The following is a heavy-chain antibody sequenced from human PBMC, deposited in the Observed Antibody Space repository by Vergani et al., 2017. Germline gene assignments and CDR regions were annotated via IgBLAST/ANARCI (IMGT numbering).Heavy chain of an antibody. CDR2: INPNSGGT. Sequence: QVPLVQSGSELKKPGASVKVSCKASGYTFTGYYMHWVRQAPGQGLEWMGWINPNSGGTNYAQKFQGWVTMTRDTSRSTASMELSRLRSDDTAVYYGARGRVGAYYYYGMDVWGQGTTVTVSS. CDR1: GYTFTGYY. CDR3: ARGRVGAYYYYGMDV. V-gene: IGHV1-2*04. J-gene: IGHJ6*02. D-gene: IGHD1-26*01.